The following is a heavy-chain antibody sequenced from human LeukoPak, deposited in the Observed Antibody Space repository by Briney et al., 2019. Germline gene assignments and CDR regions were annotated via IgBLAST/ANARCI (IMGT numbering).Heavy chain of an antibody. CDR1: GFTFSSYA. D-gene: IGHD6-13*01. CDR3: AKEGTLIAALRYNWFDP. CDR2: ISGSCGST. V-gene: IGHV3-23*01. J-gene: IGHJ5*02. Sequence: GGSLRLSCAASGFTFSSYAMSWVRQAPGKGLEWVSAISGSCGSTYYADSVKGRFTIPRDNSKNTLYLQMNSLRAEDTAVYYCAKEGTLIAALRYNWFDPWGQGTLVTVSS.